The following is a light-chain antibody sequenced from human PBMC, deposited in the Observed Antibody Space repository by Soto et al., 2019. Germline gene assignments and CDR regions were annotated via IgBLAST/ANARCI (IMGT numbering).Light chain of an antibody. J-gene: IGKJ4*01. CDR3: MQALQTPS. V-gene: IGKV2-28*01. CDR1: QSLLQCNGYNY. Sequence: ESVMTQSPLSLSVTPGEPASISCRSSQSLLQCNGYNYLDWYLQKPAQSPQLLIYLVSFRAAGVPDRFSGSGSGTDFTLKISRVEAADVVVYYCMQALQTPSFGGGTKVEIK. CDR2: LVS.